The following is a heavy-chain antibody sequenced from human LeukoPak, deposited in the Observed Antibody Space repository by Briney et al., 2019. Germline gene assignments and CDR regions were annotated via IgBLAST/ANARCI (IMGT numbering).Heavy chain of an antibody. CDR3: ARVFTGGYYFDY. J-gene: IGHJ4*02. CDR2: ISPTGAGT. V-gene: IGHV3-23*01. D-gene: IGHD3-16*01. Sequence: GGSLRLSCAASGLTFNGYAMSWVRQAPGKGLEWVSTISPTGAGTYYADSVKGLFTISRDNAKNSLYLQMNSLRAEDTAVYYCARVFTGGYYFDYWGQGTLVTVSS. CDR1: GLTFNGYA.